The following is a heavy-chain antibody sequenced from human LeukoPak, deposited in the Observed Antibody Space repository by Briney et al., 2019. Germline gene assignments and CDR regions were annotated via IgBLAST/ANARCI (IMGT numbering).Heavy chain of an antibody. V-gene: IGHV4-34*01. D-gene: IGHD2-15*01. CDR3: ARGQVVVASTSNYYYYYGMDV. CDR2: INHSGST. CDR1: GGSFSGYY. J-gene: IGHJ6*02. Sequence: PSETLSLTCAVYGGSFSGYYWSWIRQPPGKGLEWIGEINHSGSTNYNPSLKSRVTISVDTSKNQFSLKLSSVTAADTAVYYCARGQVVVASTSNYYYYYGMDVWGQWTTVTVSS.